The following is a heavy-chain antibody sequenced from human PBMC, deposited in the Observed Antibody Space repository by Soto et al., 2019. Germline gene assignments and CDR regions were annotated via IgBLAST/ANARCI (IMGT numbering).Heavy chain of an antibody. CDR1: GFTFSSYA. CDR2: ISYDGSNK. J-gene: IGHJ4*02. Sequence: QVQLVESGGGVVQPGRSLRLSCAASGFTFSSYAMHWVRQAPGKGLEWVAVISYDGSNKYYADSVKGRFTISRDNSQNTLYLQMNSLRAEDTAVYYCAREALYSSSWTFDYWGQGTLVTVSS. V-gene: IGHV3-30-3*01. D-gene: IGHD6-13*01. CDR3: AREALYSSSWTFDY.